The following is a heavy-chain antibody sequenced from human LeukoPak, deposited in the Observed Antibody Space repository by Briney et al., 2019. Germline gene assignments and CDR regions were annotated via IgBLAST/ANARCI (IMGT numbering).Heavy chain of an antibody. D-gene: IGHD3-3*01. J-gene: IGHJ5*02. Sequence: PSETLSLTCTVSGGSISSYYWSWIRQPPGKGLEWIGYIYYSGSTNYNPSLKSRVTISVDTSKNQFSLKLSSVTAADTAVYYCAREGSYYDFWSGSWFDPWGQGTLVTVSS. CDR2: IYYSGST. CDR3: AREGSYYDFWSGSWFDP. CDR1: GGSISSYY. V-gene: IGHV4-59*01.